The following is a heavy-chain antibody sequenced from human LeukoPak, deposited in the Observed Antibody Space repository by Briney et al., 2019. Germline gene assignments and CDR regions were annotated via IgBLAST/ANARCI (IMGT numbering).Heavy chain of an antibody. CDR2: TRNKTKSYTT. D-gene: IGHD2-8*01. CDR3: ARVQGCTNGVCYYYFDY. Sequence: LSLTCTVSGGSISSSSYYWGWIRQPPGKGLEWVGRTRNKTKSYTTEYAASVKGRFTISRDDSKNSLYLQMNSLRTEDTAVYYCARVQGCTNGVCYYYFDYWGQGTLVTVSS. CDR1: GGSISSSSYY. J-gene: IGHJ4*02. V-gene: IGHV3-72*01.